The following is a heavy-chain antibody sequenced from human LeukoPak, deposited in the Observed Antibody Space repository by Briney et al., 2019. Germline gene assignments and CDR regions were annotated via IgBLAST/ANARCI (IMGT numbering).Heavy chain of an antibody. D-gene: IGHD3-3*01. J-gene: IGHJ4*02. CDR3: ARASPDFWSGYHQGFDY. CDR2: IYYSGST. V-gene: IGHV4-59*01. Sequence: SETLSLTFTVSGGSISPYYWSWIRQPPGKGLEWIGYIYYSGSTNYNPSLKSRVTISVDTSKNQFSLKLSSVTAADTAVYYCARASPDFWSGYHQGFDYWGQGTLVTVSS. CDR1: GGSISPYY.